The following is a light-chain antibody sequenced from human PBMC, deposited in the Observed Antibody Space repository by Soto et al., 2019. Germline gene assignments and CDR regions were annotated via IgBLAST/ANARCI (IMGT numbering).Light chain of an antibody. CDR2: DAS. J-gene: IGKJ4*01. Sequence: AIQLTQSPSSLSASVGDRVTITCRASQGVSSALAWYQHKPGKAPKLLIYDASSLESGVPSRFSGSGSGTDFTLTITSLQPEDFATYYCQQLRMYPSTFGGGTKVDI. CDR3: QQLRMYPST. V-gene: IGKV1-13*02. CDR1: QGVSSA.